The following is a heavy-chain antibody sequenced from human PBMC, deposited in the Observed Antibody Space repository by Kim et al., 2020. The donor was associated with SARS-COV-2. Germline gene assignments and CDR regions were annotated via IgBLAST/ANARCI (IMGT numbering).Heavy chain of an antibody. J-gene: IGHJ4*02. D-gene: IGHD3-22*01. Sequence: DSVQGRFTISRDNSKRTLYLQMNSLRADDTAVYYCAKLRGYYFDGSGFDYWGPGTLVTVSS. CDR3: AKLRGYYFDGSGFDY. V-gene: IGHV3-23*01.